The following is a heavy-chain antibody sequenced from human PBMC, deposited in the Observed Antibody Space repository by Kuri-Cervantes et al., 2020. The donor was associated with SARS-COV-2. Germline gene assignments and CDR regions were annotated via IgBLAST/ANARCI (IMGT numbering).Heavy chain of an antibody. CDR1: GFTFSSYS. Sequence: GESLKISCAASGFTFSSYSMNWVRQAPGKGLEWVSYISSSSSTIYYADSVKGRFTISRDNSKNTLYLQMNSLRAEDTAVYCCARDSSGTSSLPYYYYMDVWGKGTTVTVSS. V-gene: IGHV3-48*01. D-gene: IGHD2-2*01. J-gene: IGHJ6*03. CDR3: ARDSSGTSSLPYYYYMDV. CDR2: ISSSSSTI.